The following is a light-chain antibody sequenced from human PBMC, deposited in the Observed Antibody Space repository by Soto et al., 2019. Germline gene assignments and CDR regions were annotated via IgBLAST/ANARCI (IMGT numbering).Light chain of an antibody. CDR1: QSISNY. CDR2: AAS. V-gene: IGKV1-39*01. J-gene: IGKJ4*01. CDR3: HQSDHTPLT. Sequence: DIQMTQSPSSLSSSVGDRVTLTCRASQSISNYLTWYQQKPGKAPTLLIYAASSWQSGVPARFSGSGSGTDFTLAISRLQPEDFATYYCHQSDHTPLTFGGGTKVEIK.